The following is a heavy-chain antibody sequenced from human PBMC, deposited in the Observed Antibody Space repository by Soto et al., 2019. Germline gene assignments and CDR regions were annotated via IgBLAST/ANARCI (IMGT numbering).Heavy chain of an antibody. J-gene: IGHJ6*02. V-gene: IGHV4-30-2*01. CDR2: IYHSGST. CDR3: ARADSSGYYYYGMDV. CDR1: GGSISSGGYS. Sequence: SETLSLTCAVSGGSISSGGYSWSWIRRPPGKGLEWIGYIYHSGSTYYNPSLKSRVTISVDRSKNQFSLKLSSVTAADTAVYYCARADSSGYYYYGMDVRAQRTTVTVSS. D-gene: IGHD3-22*01.